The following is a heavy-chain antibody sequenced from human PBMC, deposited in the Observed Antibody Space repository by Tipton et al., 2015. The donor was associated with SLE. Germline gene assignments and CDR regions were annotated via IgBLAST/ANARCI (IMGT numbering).Heavy chain of an antibody. V-gene: IGHV4-31*02. CDR3: ARVRGYSGYDSVRDFDY. CDR2: IYYSGST. Sequence: LRLSCTVSGGSISSGGYYWSWIRQHPGKGLEWIGYIYYSGSTYYNPSLKSRVTISVDTSKNQFSLKLSSVTAADTAVYYCARVRGYSGYDSVRDFDYWGQGTLVTVSS. J-gene: IGHJ4*02. CDR1: GGSISSGGYY. D-gene: IGHD5-12*01.